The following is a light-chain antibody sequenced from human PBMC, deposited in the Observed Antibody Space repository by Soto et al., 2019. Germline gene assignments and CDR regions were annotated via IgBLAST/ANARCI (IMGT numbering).Light chain of an antibody. Sequence: IHFTHAPSPLSGCVGERGNITFRASQGISSYLAWYQQKPGKAPKLLIYAASTLQRGVPSRFSGSGSGTDFTLTISSLQTEDFATYYCQHINTYLTFGQGTRLEI. CDR1: QGISSY. CDR3: QHINTYLT. V-gene: IGKV1-9*01. J-gene: IGKJ5*01. CDR2: AAS.